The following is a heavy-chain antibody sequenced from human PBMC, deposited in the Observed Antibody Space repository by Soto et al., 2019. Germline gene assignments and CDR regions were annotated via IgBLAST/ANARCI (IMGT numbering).Heavy chain of an antibody. CDR3: ARSVHPYYYDSSGFYFDY. D-gene: IGHD3-22*01. Sequence: RTCTVSADSISNYYWSWIRQPPGKGPEWIGYISYSGSAKYSPSLKSRVTISVDTSKNQFPLKLSSLTAADTAVYYCARSVHPYYYDSSGFYFDYWGQGTLVTVSS. CDR2: ISYSGSA. V-gene: IGHV4-59*01. J-gene: IGHJ4*02. CDR1: ADSISNYY.